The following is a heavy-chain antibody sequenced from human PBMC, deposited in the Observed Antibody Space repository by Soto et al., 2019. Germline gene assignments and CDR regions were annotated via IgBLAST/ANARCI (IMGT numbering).Heavy chain of an antibody. D-gene: IGHD3-10*01. Sequence: ASVKVSCKISEYTLIEVSMHWVRQPPGKGLEWMGGFDPEHGETIFAQKFQGRVTLTEDTSIDTAYLELSSLRSEDTAVYYCARLSRELDYWGQGTLVTVSS. V-gene: IGHV1-24*01. CDR1: EYTLIEVS. CDR3: ARLSRELDY. J-gene: IGHJ4*02. CDR2: FDPEHGET.